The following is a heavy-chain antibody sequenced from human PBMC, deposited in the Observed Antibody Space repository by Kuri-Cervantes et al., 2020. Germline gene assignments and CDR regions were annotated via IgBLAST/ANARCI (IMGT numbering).Heavy chain of an antibody. CDR3: ARGVTMVRRVIGDNWFDP. CDR1: GYTFNSYG. V-gene: IGHV1-18*01. CDR2: ISAYNGNT. Sequence: ASVKVSCKASGYTFNSYGISWVRQAPGQGLEWMGWISAYNGNTNYAQKLQGRVTMTTDTSTSTAYMELRSLRSDDTAVYYCARGVTMVRRVIGDNWFDPWGQGTLVTVSS. D-gene: IGHD3-10*01. J-gene: IGHJ5*02.